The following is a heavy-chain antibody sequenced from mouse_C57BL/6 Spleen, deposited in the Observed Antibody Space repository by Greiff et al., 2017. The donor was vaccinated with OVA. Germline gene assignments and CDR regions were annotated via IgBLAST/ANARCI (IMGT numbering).Heavy chain of an antibody. Sequence: VQLQQSGPGLVQPSQSLSITCTVSGFSLTSYGVHWVRQSPGKGLEWLGVIWSGGSTDYNAAFISRRSISKDNSKSQVFFKMNSLQADDTAIYYCARGGDSWFAYWGQGTLVTVSA. CDR1: GFSLTSYG. J-gene: IGHJ3*01. CDR2: IWSGGST. CDR3: ARGGDSWFAY. V-gene: IGHV2-2*01. D-gene: IGHD1-1*02.